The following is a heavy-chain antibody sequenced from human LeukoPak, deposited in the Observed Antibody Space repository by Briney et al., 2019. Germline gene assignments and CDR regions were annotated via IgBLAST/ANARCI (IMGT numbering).Heavy chain of an antibody. D-gene: IGHD2-15*01. J-gene: IGHJ5*02. V-gene: IGHV4-38-2*02. CDR3: ARVLGDNWFDP. CDR1: GYSISSGYY. Sequence: PSETLSLTCTVSGYSISSGYYWGRIRQPPGKGLEWIGSFYHGGSTFYSPSLKSRVTISVDTSKNQFFVKLSSVTAADTAVYYCARVLGDNWFDPWRQGTLVTVSS. CDR2: FYHGGST.